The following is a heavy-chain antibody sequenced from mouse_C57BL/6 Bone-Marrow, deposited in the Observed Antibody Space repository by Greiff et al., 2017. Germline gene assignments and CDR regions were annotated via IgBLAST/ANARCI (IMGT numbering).Heavy chain of an antibody. V-gene: IGHV1-64*01. J-gene: IGHJ1*03. CDR2: IHPNSGST. Sequence: LEWIGMIHPNSGSTNYNEKFKSKATLTVDKSSSTAYMQLSSLTSEDSAVYYCARRGLRRYWYFDVWGTGTTVTVSS. D-gene: IGHD2-4*01. CDR3: ARRGLRRYWYFDV.